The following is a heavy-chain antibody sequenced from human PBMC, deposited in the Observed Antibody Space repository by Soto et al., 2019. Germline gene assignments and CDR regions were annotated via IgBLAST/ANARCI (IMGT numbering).Heavy chain of an antibody. D-gene: IGHD1-26*01. CDR2: TYYRSKWYN. V-gene: IGHV6-1*01. J-gene: IGHJ5*02. CDR3: ARVLAGATLHP. Sequence: SQTLALPCAFSGDSVSSNSFACTFIRQSPSRGLELLGRTYYRSKWYNDYALSVKSRITINADTTKNLFSLQLNSVTPEDTAVYYCARVLAGATLHPWGQGTLVTVSS. CDR1: GDSVSSNSFA.